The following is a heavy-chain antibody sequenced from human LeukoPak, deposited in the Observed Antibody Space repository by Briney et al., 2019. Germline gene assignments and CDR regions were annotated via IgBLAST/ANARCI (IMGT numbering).Heavy chain of an antibody. CDR1: GGSISSNNW. V-gene: IGHV4-4*02. J-gene: IGHJ3*02. Sequence: PSGTLSLTCAVSGGSISSNNWWGWVRQPPGKGLEWIGEIYHSGSTNYNPSLKSRVTISVDKSKNQFSLKLSSVTAADTAVYYCARGRAYSYGWVDAFDIWGQGTMVTVSS. D-gene: IGHD5-18*01. CDR3: ARGRAYSYGWVDAFDI. CDR2: IYHSGST.